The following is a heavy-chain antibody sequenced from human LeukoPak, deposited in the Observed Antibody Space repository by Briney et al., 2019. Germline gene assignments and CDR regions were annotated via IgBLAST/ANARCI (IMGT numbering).Heavy chain of an antibody. CDR3: ARRAYCGGDCFRDFDY. CDR2: IDPSDSYT. V-gene: IGHV5-10-1*01. CDR1: GYSFTSCW. J-gene: IGHJ4*02. Sequence: GESLKISCKASGYSFTSCWISWVRQMPGKGLEWMGRIDPSDSYTNYSPSFQGHVTISADNSISTAYLQWNSLQAPDTATYYCARRAYCGGDCFRDFDYWGQGTLVTVSS. D-gene: IGHD2-21*02.